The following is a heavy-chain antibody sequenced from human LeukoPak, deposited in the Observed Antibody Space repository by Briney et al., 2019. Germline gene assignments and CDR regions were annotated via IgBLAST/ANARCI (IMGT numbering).Heavy chain of an antibody. V-gene: IGHV4-59*01. CDR1: GGSISSYY. D-gene: IGHD1-26*01. CDR2: IFYSGIT. J-gene: IGHJ5*02. CDR3: ARDSGSYPHWFAP. Sequence: SESLSLTCTVSGGSISSYYWNWIRQPPGKGLEWIGYIFYSGITNYNPSLKSRVTISVDTSKKQFSLKLTSVTAADTAVYYCARDSGSYPHWFAPWGQGTLVTVSS.